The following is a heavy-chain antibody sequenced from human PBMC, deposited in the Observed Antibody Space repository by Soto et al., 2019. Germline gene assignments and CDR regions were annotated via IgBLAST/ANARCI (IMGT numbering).Heavy chain of an antibody. Sequence: QVQLVQSGAEVKKPGASVKVSCKASGYTFSLNYIHWVRQAPGQGLEWMGMINPSGGITNYAQTFQGRVTMTTDTSTSTVYMELSSLISEDTAMYYCARRFCTDNSCYYFDFWGQGSLVTVSS. D-gene: IGHD2-2*01. J-gene: IGHJ4*02. CDR2: INPSGGIT. CDR3: ARRFCTDNSCYYFDF. CDR1: GYTFSLNY. V-gene: IGHV1-46*01.